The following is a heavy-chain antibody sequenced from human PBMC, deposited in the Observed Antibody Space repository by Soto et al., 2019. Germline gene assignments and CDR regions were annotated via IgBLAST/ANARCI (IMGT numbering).Heavy chain of an antibody. D-gene: IGHD3-22*01. J-gene: IGHJ4*02. V-gene: IGHV3-30-3*02. CDR1: GFAFSTYA. CDR3: AKDPTSYDSSAQFDS. Sequence: PGGSLRLSCAASGFAFSTYALHWVRQAPGKGLEWVAVISYDGNNKNYADSVKGRLAISRDNSNNTLYLQMNSLRAEDTAVYYCAKDPTSYDSSAQFDSWGQGTLVTVSS. CDR2: ISYDGNNK.